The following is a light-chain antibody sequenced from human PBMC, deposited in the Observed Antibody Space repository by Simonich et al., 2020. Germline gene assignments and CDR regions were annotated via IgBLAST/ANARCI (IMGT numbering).Light chain of an antibody. V-gene: IGKV4-1*01. CDR2: WAS. CDR1: QSVLYSSNNRNY. CDR3: QQYYSTPLT. J-gene: IGKJ1*01. Sequence: DIVMTQSPDSLAVSLGERDTINCKSSQSVLYSSNNRNYLAWYQQKPGQPPKLLIYWASTRESGVPDLFSGSGSGTDFTLTISSLQAEDVAVYYCQQYYSTPLTFGQGTKVEIK.